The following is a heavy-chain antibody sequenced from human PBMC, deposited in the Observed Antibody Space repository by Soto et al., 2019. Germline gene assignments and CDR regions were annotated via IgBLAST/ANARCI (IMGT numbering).Heavy chain of an antibody. CDR3: ARRHSSSWYGLDY. CDR2: IYHSGST. Sequence: PSETLSLTCAVSGYSISSGYYWGWIRQPPGKGLEWIGSIYHSGSTYYNPSLKSRVSISVGTSKNQFSLRLSSVTAADTAMYYCARRHSSSWYGLDYWGQGTLVTVSS. D-gene: IGHD6-13*01. CDR1: GYSISSGYY. V-gene: IGHV4-38-2*01. J-gene: IGHJ4*02.